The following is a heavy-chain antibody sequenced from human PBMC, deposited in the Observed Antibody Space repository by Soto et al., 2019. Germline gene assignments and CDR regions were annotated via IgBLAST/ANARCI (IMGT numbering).Heavy chain of an antibody. CDR1: GYSFTSYW. V-gene: IGHV5-51*01. CDR2: VYPGDSEI. J-gene: IGHJ4*02. D-gene: IGHD1-1*01. Sequence: GESLKISCEASGYSFTSYWIAWVRQMPGKGLEWMGIVYPGDSEIRYSPSFQGQVTISADKSISTAYLQWSSLKASDTDIYSCARRPGTTDYWGQGTLVTVSS. CDR3: ARRPGTTDY.